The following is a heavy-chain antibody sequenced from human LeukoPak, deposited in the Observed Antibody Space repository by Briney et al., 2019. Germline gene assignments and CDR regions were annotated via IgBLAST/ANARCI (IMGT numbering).Heavy chain of an antibody. D-gene: IGHD6-19*01. V-gene: IGHV3-48*03. CDR1: GFTFSSYE. CDR3: ARQKVAGRSFDY. CDR2: ISSSGSTI. J-gene: IGHJ4*02. Sequence: GGSLRLSCAASGFTFSSYEMNWVRQVPGKGLEWVSYISSSGSTIYYADSVKGRFTISRDNAKNSLYLQMNSLRAEDTAVYYCARQKVAGRSFDYWGQGTLVTVSS.